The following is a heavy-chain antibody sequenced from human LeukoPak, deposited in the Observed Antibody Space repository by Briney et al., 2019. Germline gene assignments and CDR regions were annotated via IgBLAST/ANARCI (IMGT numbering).Heavy chain of an antibody. Sequence: QAGGSLRLSCAASGFTFSSYWMSWVRQAPGKGLEWVAVISYDGSNKYYADSVKGRFTISRDNSKNTLYLQMNSLRAEDTAVYYCARDVRFLEWLLNYWGQGTLVTVSS. V-gene: IGHV3-30-3*01. CDR1: GFTFSSYW. D-gene: IGHD3-3*01. CDR3: ARDVRFLEWLLNY. J-gene: IGHJ4*02. CDR2: ISYDGSNK.